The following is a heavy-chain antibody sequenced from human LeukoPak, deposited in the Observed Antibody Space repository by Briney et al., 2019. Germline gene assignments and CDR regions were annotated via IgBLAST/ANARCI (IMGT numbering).Heavy chain of an antibody. Sequence: PGGSLRLSCAASGFTFSSYSMNWVRQAPGKGLEWVSAISGSGGSTYYADSVKGRFTISRDNSKNTLYLQMNSLRAEDTAVYYCAKAYKALLWWTNDAFDIWGQGTMVTVSS. CDR3: AKAYKALLWWTNDAFDI. V-gene: IGHV3-23*01. J-gene: IGHJ3*02. CDR2: ISGSGGST. CDR1: GFTFSSYS. D-gene: IGHD2-21*01.